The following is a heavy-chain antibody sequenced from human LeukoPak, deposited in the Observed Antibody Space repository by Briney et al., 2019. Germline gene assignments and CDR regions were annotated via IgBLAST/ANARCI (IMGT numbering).Heavy chain of an antibody. CDR2: ISGSGGST. D-gene: IGHD3-10*01. CDR1: GFTFSSYA. V-gene: IGHV3-23*01. Sequence: GGSLRLSCAASGFTFSSYAMSWVRQAPGKGLEWVSDISGSGGSTYYADSVKGRFTISRDSSKNTLYLQMNSLRAEDTAVYYCAKAYVEYGSGSNYYNHRCFDPWGQGTLVTVSS. J-gene: IGHJ5*02. CDR3: AKAYVEYGSGSNYYNHRCFDP.